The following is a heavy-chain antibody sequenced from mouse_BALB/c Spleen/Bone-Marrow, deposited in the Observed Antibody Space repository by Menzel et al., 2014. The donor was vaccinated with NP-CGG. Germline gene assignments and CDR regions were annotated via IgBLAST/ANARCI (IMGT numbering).Heavy chain of an antibody. CDR1: GYTSTNYW. CDR3: ARKDYGSSYPFAY. V-gene: IGHV1-63*02. D-gene: IGHD1-1*01. Sequence: QVHLQQPGAELVRPGTSVKISCKASGYTSTNYWLGWVKQRPGHGLEWIGDIYPGGGYTNYNEKFKGKATLTADTSSSTAYMQLSSLTSEDSAVYFCARKDYGSSYPFAYWGQGTLVTVSA. CDR2: IYPGGGYT. J-gene: IGHJ3*01.